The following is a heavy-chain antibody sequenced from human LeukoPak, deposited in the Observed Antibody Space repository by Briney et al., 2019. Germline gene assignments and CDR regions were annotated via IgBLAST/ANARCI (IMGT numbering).Heavy chain of an antibody. CDR3: ARDSEYNRSLDAFDI. V-gene: IGHV3-33*01. D-gene: IGHD1-20*01. J-gene: IGHJ3*02. CDR2: IWYDGSNK. CDR1: GFTFSSYG. Sequence: PGGSLRLSCAASGFTFSSYGMHWVRQAPGKGLEWVAVIWYDGSNKYYADSVKGRFTISRDNSKNTLYLQMNSLRAEDTAVYYCARDSEYNRSLDAFDIWGQGTMVTVSS.